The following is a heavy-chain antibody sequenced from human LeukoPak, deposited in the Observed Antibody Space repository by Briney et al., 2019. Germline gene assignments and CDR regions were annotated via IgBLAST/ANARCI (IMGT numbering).Heavy chain of an antibody. J-gene: IGHJ3*02. D-gene: IGHD6-19*01. Sequence: GRSLRLSCAASGFTFSSYAMHWVRQAPGKGLEWVAVISYDGSNKYYADSVKGRFTISRDNSKNTLYLQMNSLRAEDTAVYYCARVSSGWYEAFDIWGQGTMVTVSS. CDR2: ISYDGSNK. CDR1: GFTFSSYA. V-gene: IGHV3-30-3*01. CDR3: ARVSSGWYEAFDI.